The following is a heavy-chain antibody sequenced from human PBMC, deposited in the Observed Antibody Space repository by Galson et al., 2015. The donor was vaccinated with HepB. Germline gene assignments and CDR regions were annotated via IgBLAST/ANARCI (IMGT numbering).Heavy chain of an antibody. Sequence: SLRLSCAASGFSFSSYVMSWVRQAPGKGLEWVSGITDSGGNTYYADSVKGRFTISRDNSKNTLYLQMNSLRAEDTALYYCAKVPWEHLVVATAIWGQGTLVTVSS. J-gene: IGHJ4*02. CDR1: GFSFSSYV. CDR3: AKVPWEHLVVATAI. V-gene: IGHV3-23*01. D-gene: IGHD2-21*02. CDR2: ITDSGGNT.